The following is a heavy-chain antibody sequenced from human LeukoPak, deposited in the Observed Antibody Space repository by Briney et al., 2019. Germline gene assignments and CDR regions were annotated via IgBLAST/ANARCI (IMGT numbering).Heavy chain of an antibody. CDR1: GGSISSSSYY. V-gene: IGHV4-39*07. CDR2: IYYSGST. Sequence: SETLSLTCTVSGGSISSSSYYWGWIRQPPGKGLEWIGSIYYSGSTYYNPSLKSRVTISVDTSKNQFSLKLSSVTAADTAVYYCARGVGHPSIYYYYSMDVWGQGTTVTVSS. J-gene: IGHJ6*02. CDR3: ARGVGHPSIYYYYSMDV.